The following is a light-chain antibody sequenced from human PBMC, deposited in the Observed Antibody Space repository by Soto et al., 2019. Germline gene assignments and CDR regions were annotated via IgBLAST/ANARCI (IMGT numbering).Light chain of an antibody. Sequence: DIQMTQSPSSLSASVGDRVTITCRASQSISSYLNWYQQKPGKAPKLLIYGASRLQSGVPSRFSGSGSGTDFTLTLSSLQPEDFATYYCQHSYSTPPGFTFGPGTKVDIK. J-gene: IGKJ3*01. CDR3: QHSYSTPPGFT. CDR1: QSISSY. V-gene: IGKV1-39*01. CDR2: GAS.